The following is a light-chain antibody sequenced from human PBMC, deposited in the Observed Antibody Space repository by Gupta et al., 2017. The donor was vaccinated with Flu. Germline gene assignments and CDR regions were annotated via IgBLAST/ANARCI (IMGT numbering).Light chain of an antibody. V-gene: IGKV2-28*01. J-gene: IGKJ4*01. CDR3: SQALQTPLT. CDR2: LDS. Sequence: VTPGDPASTPCRAGLRRRQMNGHNYLDWYAQKPGQSPQLLIYLDSTRAPGVPDRVSGRGSGTDLTLKINRGEAEDVGVYFCSQALQTPLTFGRGTKVDIK. CDR1: LRRRQMNGHNY.